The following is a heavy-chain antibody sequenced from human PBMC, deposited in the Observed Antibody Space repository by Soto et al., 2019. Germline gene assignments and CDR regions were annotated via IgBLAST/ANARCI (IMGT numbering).Heavy chain of an antibody. CDR3: ARVLDRTISRYYSSGMDV. CDR1: GYTFTNYW. D-gene: IGHD3-3*01. J-gene: IGHJ6*04. V-gene: IGHV5-51*01. CDR2: IYPGASDT. Sequence: PRASLKISCQGSGYTFTNYWIGWVRQMPGKGLEWVAIIYPGASDTNYNQSFQGQVTITADNSKSSVSQQMHRLRVEDPATYYCARVLDRTISRYYSSGMDVWGEGATVTVSS.